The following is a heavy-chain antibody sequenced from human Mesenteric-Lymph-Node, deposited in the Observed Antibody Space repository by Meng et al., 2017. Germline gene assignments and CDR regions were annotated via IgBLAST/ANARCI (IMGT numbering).Heavy chain of an antibody. J-gene: IGHJ4*02. Sequence: VQLGESGGGLFQPSEALSLSCAASGRTFSGYYRRWVRQAPGKGLVWVGRINSSGTTKNYAASVKGLFITARENDKNTLYLQMNILRAEDTAVYYCARYGGSMGYWGQGTLVTVSS. V-gene: IGHV3-74*01. CDR1: GRTFSGYY. D-gene: IGHD5-12*01. CDR3: ARYGGSMGY. CDR2: INSSGTTK.